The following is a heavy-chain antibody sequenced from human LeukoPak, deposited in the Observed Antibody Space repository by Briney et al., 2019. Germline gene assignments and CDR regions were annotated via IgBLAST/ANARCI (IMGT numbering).Heavy chain of an antibody. CDR3: ARGRSYYYGSGSPLDY. D-gene: IGHD3-10*01. CDR2: IYYSGST. J-gene: IGHJ4*02. V-gene: IGHV4-59*12. Sequence: PSETLSLTCTVSGGSISSYYWSWIRQPPGKGLEWIGYIYYSGSTNYNPSLKSRVTISVDTSKNQFSLKLSSVTAADTAVYYCARGRSYYYGSGSPLDYWGQETLVTVSS. CDR1: GGSISSYY.